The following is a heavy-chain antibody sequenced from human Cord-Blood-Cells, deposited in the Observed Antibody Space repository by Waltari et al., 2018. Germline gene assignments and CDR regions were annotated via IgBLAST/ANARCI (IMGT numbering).Heavy chain of an antibody. V-gene: IGHV4-34*01. D-gene: IGHD1-26*01. Sequence: VQLQQWGAGLLKPSETLSLTCAVYGGSFSGYYWSWIRQPPGKGLEWIGEINHSGSTNYNPSLKSRVTISVDTSKNQFSLKLSSVTAADTAVYYCASRRGSSFDYWGQGTLVTVSS. CDR1: GGSFSGYY. J-gene: IGHJ4*02. CDR2: INHSGST. CDR3: ASRRGSSFDY.